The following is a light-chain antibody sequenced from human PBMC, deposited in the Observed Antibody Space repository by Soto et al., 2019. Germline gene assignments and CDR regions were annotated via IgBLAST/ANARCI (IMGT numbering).Light chain of an antibody. CDR3: QQYAGPPTT. Sequence: EIGFTQSPCTLSLSPGDRATLSCRASQTVSNNYLAWCQQKPGQAPRVIMYGASRRATGIPDRFSGGGSGTDFTLTISRLEPEDFAVYFCQQYAGPPTTFGQGTLLEIK. CDR2: GAS. CDR1: QTVSNNY. V-gene: IGKV3-20*01. J-gene: IGKJ5*01.